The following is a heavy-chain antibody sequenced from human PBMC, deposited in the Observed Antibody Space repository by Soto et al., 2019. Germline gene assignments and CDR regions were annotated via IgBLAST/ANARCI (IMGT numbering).Heavy chain of an antibody. CDR3: ARLRGPQQHPESDYYYGMDV. V-gene: IGHV5-51*01. J-gene: IGHJ6*02. CDR2: IYPGDSDT. D-gene: IGHD6-13*01. Sequence: HGESLKISCKGSGYSFTSYWIGWVRQMPGKGLEWMGIIYPGDSDTRYSPSFQGQVTISADKSISTAYLQWSSLKASDTAMYYCARLRGPQQHPESDYYYGMDVWGQGTTVTVSS. CDR1: GYSFTSYW.